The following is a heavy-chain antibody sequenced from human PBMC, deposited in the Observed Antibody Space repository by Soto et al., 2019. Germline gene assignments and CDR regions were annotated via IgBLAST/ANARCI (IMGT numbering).Heavy chain of an antibody. Sequence: QVQLQESGPGLVKPSETLSLTCTVSGGSVSSGSYYWSWIRQPPGKGLEWIGYIYYSGSTNYNPSLKSRVTISVDTSKNQFSLKLSSVTAADTAVYYCARDAPREPYYCYYGMDVWGQGTTVTVSS. J-gene: IGHJ6*02. CDR1: GGSVSSGSYY. V-gene: IGHV4-61*01. CDR3: ARDAPREPYYCYYGMDV. CDR2: IYYSGST.